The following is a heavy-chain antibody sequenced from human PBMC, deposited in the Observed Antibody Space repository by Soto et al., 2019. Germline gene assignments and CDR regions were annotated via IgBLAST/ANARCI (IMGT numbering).Heavy chain of an antibody. CDR1: GGSISSYY. CDR3: ACHSGYDSYYVDY. CDR2: IYYSGST. V-gene: IGHV4-59*08. Sequence: SATLSLTCTVSGGSISSYYWSWIRQPPGKGLEWIGYIYYSGSTNYNPSLKSRVTISVDTSKTQFSLKLSSVTAADTAVYYCACHSGYDSYYVDYWGQGPLGTVAS. D-gene: IGHD5-12*01. J-gene: IGHJ4*02.